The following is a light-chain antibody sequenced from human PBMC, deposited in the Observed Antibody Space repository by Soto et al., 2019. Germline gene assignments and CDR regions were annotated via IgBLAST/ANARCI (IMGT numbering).Light chain of an antibody. CDR1: SSDVGSGSHNL. J-gene: IGLJ1*01. CDR2: EGS. CDR3: CSYASSFTYV. V-gene: IGLV2-23*01. Sequence: LTQPASVSGSPGQSITISCTGTSSDVGSGSHNLVSWYQQRPGKAPKVVIYEGSKRPSGVSDRFAGSKSGNTASLTISGLQAEDEADYYCCSYASSFTYVFGTGTKVTLL.